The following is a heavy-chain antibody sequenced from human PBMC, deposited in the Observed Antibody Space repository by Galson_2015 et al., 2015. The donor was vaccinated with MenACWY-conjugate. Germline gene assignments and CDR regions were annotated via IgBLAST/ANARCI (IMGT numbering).Heavy chain of an antibody. V-gene: IGHV3-23*01. D-gene: IGHD5-18*01. CDR2: ISGSGGNT. CDR1: VFTFGSYA. Sequence: SLRLSCAASVFTFGSYAMSWVRQAPGKGLEWVSAISGSGGNTYYADSVKGRFTISRDNSKNTLYLQINSLRAEDTAVYYCATTYSSPGYYYYMDVWGRGTAVTVSS. CDR3: ATTYSSPGYYYYMDV. J-gene: IGHJ6*03.